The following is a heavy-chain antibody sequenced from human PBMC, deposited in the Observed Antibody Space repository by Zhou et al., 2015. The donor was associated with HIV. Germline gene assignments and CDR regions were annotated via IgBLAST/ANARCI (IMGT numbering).Heavy chain of an antibody. D-gene: IGHD6-19*01. J-gene: IGHJ6*02. CDR3: ARGPWGIAVAASSPVRGSPGPGPTYGMDV. Sequence: QVRLVQSGAEVKKPGSSVKVSCKASGGTFSNHGISWVRQAPGQGLEWMGGIVPFFGTANYAQKFQGRVTITADKSTSTAYMELSSLRSEDTAVYYCARGPWGIAVAASSPVRGSPGPGPTYGMDVWGQGTTVTVSS. V-gene: IGHV1-69*06. CDR1: GGTFSNHG. CDR2: IVPFFGTA.